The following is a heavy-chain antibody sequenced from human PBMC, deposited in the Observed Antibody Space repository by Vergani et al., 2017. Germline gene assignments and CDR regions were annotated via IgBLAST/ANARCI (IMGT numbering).Heavy chain of an antibody. D-gene: IGHD3-22*01. CDR3: ARLTYYYDSSGYSSLGAFDI. J-gene: IGHJ3*02. CDR1: GGSVSSGSSY. V-gene: IGHV4-61*01. Sequence: QVQLQESGPGLVKPSETLSLPCTVSGGSVSSGSSYWSWIRQPPGKGLEWLGYIYCSGSTTYNPSLKSRVTISGDTSNNQFSLKLSSVTAADTAGYYCARLTYYYDSSGYSSLGAFDIWGQGTMVTVSS. CDR2: IYCSGST.